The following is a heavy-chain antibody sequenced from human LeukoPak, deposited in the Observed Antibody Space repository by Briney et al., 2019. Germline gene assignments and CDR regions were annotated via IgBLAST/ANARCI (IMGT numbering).Heavy chain of an antibody. D-gene: IGHD6-25*01. Sequence: GGSLRLSCAASGFTFSSYPLHWVRQAPGKGLEWVTLISYDGSKIYYADSVKGRFTISRDNSKNTLYLQMNSLRAEDTAVYYCARDSSSGGTAIDYWGQGTLVTVSS. J-gene: IGHJ4*02. CDR2: ISYDGSKI. V-gene: IGHV3-30-3*01. CDR3: ARDSSSGGTAIDY. CDR1: GFTFSSYP.